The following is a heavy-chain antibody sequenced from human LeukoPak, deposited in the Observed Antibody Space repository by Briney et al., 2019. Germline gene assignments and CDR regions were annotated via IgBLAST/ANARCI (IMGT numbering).Heavy chain of an antibody. J-gene: IGHJ4*02. CDR1: RFTFSNYA. Sequence: GGSLRLSCAASRFTFSNYAMSGVRQAPGKGLEWVSSISGSGDNTYYADSVKGRFTISRDNSKNTLSLQMNSLRADDTAIYYCAKVFFNSGSYDFWGQGTLVTVSS. V-gene: IGHV3-23*01. D-gene: IGHD3-10*01. CDR2: ISGSGDNT. CDR3: AKVFFNSGSYDF.